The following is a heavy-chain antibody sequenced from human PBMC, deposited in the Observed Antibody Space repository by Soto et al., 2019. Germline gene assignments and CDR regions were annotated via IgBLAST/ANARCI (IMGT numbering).Heavy chain of an antibody. CDR3: ASAKIGDYFQVY. CDR1: GFSFSDYW. Sequence: PGGSRRLSCAVSGFSFSDYWMHWVRQAPGKGLVWVSRINSDGSTTSYADSVKGRFTISRDNAKNTLYLQMDSLRAEDTAVYYCASAKIGDYFQVYWGQGTLVTVSS. D-gene: IGHD4-17*01. CDR2: INSDGSTT. V-gene: IGHV3-74*01. J-gene: IGHJ4*02.